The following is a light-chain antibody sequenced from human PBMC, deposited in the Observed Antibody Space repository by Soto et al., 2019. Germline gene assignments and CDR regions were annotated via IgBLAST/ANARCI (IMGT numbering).Light chain of an antibody. J-gene: IGKJ1*01. Sequence: IVLTQSPGTLSLSPWERATLSCRASQSVSSSYLAWYQQKPGQAPRLLIYGASSRPTGIPDRFSGSGSGTNFTLTISRLEPEDSAVYYCQQSGRPFGQGTKVDIK. CDR1: QSVSSSY. V-gene: IGKV3-20*01. CDR2: GAS. CDR3: QQSGRP.